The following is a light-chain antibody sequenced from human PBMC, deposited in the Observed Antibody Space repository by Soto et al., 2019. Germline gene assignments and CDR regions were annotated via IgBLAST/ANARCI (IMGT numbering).Light chain of an antibody. CDR3: QQYNNWPPYT. CDR2: GAS. V-gene: IGKV3D-15*01. CDR1: QTVSSN. Sequence: EIVMTQSPATLSVSQGERATLYCRASQTVSSNLAWYPQKRGQAPRLLSYGASTRATGIPARFSGSGAGTEVTLTISSLESEDFAVYFCQQYNNWPPYTFGQGTKVDIK. J-gene: IGKJ2*01.